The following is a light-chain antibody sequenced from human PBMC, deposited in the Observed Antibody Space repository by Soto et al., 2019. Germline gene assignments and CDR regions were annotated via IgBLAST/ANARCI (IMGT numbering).Light chain of an antibody. Sequence: TQPPATVSVSAGEGATLSCRASQNVGSNLAWYQQRSGQDPRLLIYGASKRATGVPAKFSGSGSGTEFTLTISSLQSEDFAVYYCLQYDKWPPRLTFGGGTKV. J-gene: IGKJ4*01. V-gene: IGKV3-15*01. CDR1: QNVGSN. CDR3: LQYDKWPPRLT. CDR2: GAS.